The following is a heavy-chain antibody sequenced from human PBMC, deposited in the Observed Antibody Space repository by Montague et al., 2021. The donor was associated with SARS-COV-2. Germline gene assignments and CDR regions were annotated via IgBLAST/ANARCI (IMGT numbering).Heavy chain of an antibody. V-gene: IGHV1-2*04. CDR3: ARALGYYGSGSYYTLDY. Sequence: SVMVSCKASGYTFTGYYMHWVRQAPGQGLEWMGWINPNSGGTNYAQKFQGWVTMTRDTSISTAYMELSRLRSDDTAVYYCARALGYYGSGSYYTLDYWGQGTLVTVSS. CDR1: GYTFTGYY. J-gene: IGHJ4*02. D-gene: IGHD3-10*01. CDR2: INPNSGGT.